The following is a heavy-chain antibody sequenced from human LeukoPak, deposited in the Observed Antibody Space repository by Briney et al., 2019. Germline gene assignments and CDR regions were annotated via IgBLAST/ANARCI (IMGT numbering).Heavy chain of an antibody. CDR3: ARLAAAGSNYGMDV. J-gene: IGHJ6*02. CDR1: GGTFSSYA. CDR2: IISILGIA. Sequence: SVKVSCKASGGTFSSYAISWVRQAPGQGLEWMGRIISILGIANYAQKFQGRVTITADKSTSTAYMELSSLRSEDTAVYYCARLAAAGSNYGMDVWGQGTTVTVSS. D-gene: IGHD6-13*01. V-gene: IGHV1-69*04.